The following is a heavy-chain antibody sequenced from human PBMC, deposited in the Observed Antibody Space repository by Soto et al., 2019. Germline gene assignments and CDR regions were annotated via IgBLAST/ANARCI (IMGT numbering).Heavy chain of an antibody. J-gene: IGHJ4*02. D-gene: IGHD6-13*01. CDR3: ASSHAGAHITAAVH. CDR2: IYHSGST. CDR1: GGSISSGGYS. V-gene: IGHV4-30-2*01. Sequence: QLQLQESGSGLVKPSQTLSLTCAVSGGSISSGGYSWNWIRQPPGKGLEWIGYIYHSGSTYYNPSLQSRGTISVDRSKTPFSLKLSSVTAADTAVYYCASSHAGAHITAAVHWGQGTLVTVSS.